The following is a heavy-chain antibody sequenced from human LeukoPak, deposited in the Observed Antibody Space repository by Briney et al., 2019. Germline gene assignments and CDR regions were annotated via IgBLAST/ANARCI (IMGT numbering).Heavy chain of an antibody. CDR1: GCSISSYY. J-gene: IGHJ6*03. V-gene: IGHV4-59*01. CDR3: ARGELHYYYYYMDV. D-gene: IGHD3-10*01. CDR2: IYYSGRT. Sequence: SETLSLTCTVSGCSISSYYWSWIRQPPGKGREWIGYIYYSGRTNYNPSLRSRVTISVDTSKNQFSLKLSSATAADTAVYYCARGELHYYYYYMDVWGKGTTVTISS.